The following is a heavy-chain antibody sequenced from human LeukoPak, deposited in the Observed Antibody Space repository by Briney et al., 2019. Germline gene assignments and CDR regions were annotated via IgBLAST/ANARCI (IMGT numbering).Heavy chain of an antibody. CDR3: ARVGYTYGTDWGYYFDY. V-gene: IGHV3-48*03. J-gene: IGHJ4*02. CDR2: ISSSGSTR. Sequence: GGSLRLSCAGSGFTFSSYEMNWVRQAPGKGLEWVSYISSSGSTRYYADSVKGRFTVSRDNANNSLYLQMNSLRAEDTAVYYCARVGYTYGTDWGYYFDYWGQGTLVTVSS. D-gene: IGHD5-18*01. CDR1: GFTFSSYE.